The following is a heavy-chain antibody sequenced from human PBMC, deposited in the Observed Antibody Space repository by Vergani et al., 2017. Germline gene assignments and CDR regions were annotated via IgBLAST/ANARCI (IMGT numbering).Heavy chain of an antibody. CDR1: GFTVSSNY. CDR3: ARVGGEERITMVRGVNN. V-gene: IGHV3-11*06. D-gene: IGHD3-10*01. J-gene: IGHJ4*02. CDR2: ISSSSSYT. Sequence: VQLVESGGGLIQPGGSLRLSCAASGFTVSSNYMSWVRQAPGKGLEWVSYISSSSSYTNYADSVKGRFTISRDNAKNSLYLQMNSLRAEDTAVYYCARVGGEERITMVRGVNNWGQGTLVTVSS.